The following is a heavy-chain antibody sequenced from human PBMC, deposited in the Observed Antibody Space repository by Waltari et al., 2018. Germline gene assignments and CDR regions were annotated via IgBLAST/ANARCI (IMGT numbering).Heavy chain of an antibody. CDR1: AFTFSSYS. Sequence: EVQLVESGGGLVKPGGSLRLSCSAPAFTFSSYSMNWVRQAPVKGLEWVSSISSRSSNIDDADSVKGRFTISRDNAKNSLYLQMNSLRAEDTAVYYCARAFGSSGYMDYWGQGTLVTVSS. J-gene: IGHJ4*02. CDR3: ARAFGSSGYMDY. D-gene: IGHD3-22*01. CDR2: ISSRSSNI. V-gene: IGHV3-21*01.